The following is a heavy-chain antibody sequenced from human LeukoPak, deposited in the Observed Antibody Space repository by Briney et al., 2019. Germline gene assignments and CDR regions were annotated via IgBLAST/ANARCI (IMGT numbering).Heavy chain of an antibody. J-gene: IGHJ4*02. D-gene: IGHD3-10*01. CDR2: INHSGST. V-gene: IGHV4-34*01. CDR3: ASSMVRGVQDY. CDR1: GGSFSGYY. Sequence: SETLSLTCAVYGGSFSGYYWSWVRQPPGKGLEWMGEINHSGSTNYNPSLKSRVTISVDTSKNQFSLKLSSVTAADTAVYYCASSMVRGVQDYWGQGTLVTVSS.